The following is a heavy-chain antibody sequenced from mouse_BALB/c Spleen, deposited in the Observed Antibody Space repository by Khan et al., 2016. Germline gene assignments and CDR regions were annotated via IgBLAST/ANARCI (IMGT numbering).Heavy chain of an antibody. Sequence: QIQLVQSGPVLKKTGETVKISCKASGYTFTNYGMNWVKQAPGKGLKWMGWLNTYTGEPTYADDFKGRFAFSLATSASTAYLQINYLKNQEVGTYYRARDFGSSYGWFAYWGRGTLVTVSA. CDR1: GYTFTNYG. V-gene: IGHV9-1*02. CDR3: ARDFGSSYGWFAY. D-gene: IGHD1-1*01. J-gene: IGHJ3*01. CDR2: LNTYTGEP.